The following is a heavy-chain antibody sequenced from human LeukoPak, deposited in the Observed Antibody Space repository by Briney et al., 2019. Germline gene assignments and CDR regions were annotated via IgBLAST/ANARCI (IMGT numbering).Heavy chain of an antibody. Sequence: GGSLRLSCAASGITFDDDAMHWVRQAPGKGLEWVSLISGDGTRTHYADSVKGRFTISRDNSKNSLYLQMNSLRTEDTALYYCACRKFSSPWFDPWGQGTLVTVSS. D-gene: IGHD6-13*01. CDR2: ISGDGTRT. V-gene: IGHV3-43*02. J-gene: IGHJ5*02. CDR1: GITFDDDA. CDR3: ACRKFSSPWFDP.